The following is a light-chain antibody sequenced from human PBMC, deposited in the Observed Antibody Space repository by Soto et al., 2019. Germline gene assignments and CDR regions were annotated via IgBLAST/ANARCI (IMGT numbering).Light chain of an antibody. CDR2: SAS. Sequence: EVVMTQSPATLSVSPGDRATLSCRASQSVNTNFAWYQQKPGQPPRLLVHSASTRATGIPARFTGIGSGTDFTPTISGLQSDDFAVYYCQQYYNWPPYTFGQGTKLQIK. V-gene: IGKV3-15*01. CDR1: QSVNTN. CDR3: QQYYNWPPYT. J-gene: IGKJ2*01.